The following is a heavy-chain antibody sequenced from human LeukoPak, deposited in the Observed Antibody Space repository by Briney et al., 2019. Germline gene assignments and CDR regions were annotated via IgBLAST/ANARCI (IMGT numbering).Heavy chain of an antibody. CDR1: GFTFSNYW. V-gene: IGHV3-7*03. Sequence: GGSLRLSCTASGFTFSNYWMSWVRQAPGKGLEWVANIKYDGSEKYYVDSVKGRLTISRDNAKNSLYLQMNSLRAEDTAVYYCANIVGATDFDYWGQGTLVTVSS. CDR2: IKYDGSEK. D-gene: IGHD1-26*01. CDR3: ANIVGATDFDY. J-gene: IGHJ4*02.